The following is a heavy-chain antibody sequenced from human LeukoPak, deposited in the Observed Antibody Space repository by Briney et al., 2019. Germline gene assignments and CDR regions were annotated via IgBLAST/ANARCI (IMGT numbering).Heavy chain of an antibody. CDR2: IIPIFGTA. J-gene: IGHJ4*02. V-gene: IGHV1-69*13. D-gene: IGHD5-24*01. Sequence: SVKVSCKASGGTFSSYAISWVRQAPGQGLEWMGGIIPIFGTANYAQKFQGRVTITADESTSTAYMELSSLRSEDTAVYYWARGKHGYNYEAFDYWGQGTLVTVSS. CDR3: ARGKHGYNYEAFDY. CDR1: GGTFSSYA.